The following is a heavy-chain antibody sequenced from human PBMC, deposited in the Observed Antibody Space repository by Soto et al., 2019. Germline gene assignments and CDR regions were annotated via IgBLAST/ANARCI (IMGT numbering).Heavy chain of an antibody. D-gene: IGHD3-22*01. J-gene: IGHJ1*01. Sequence: ASVKVSCKASGYTFTSYAMHWVRQAPGQRLEWMGWINAGNGNTKYSQKFQGRVTITRDTSASTAYMELSSLRSEDTSVYYCARSEPRGNYEYFQHWGQGTLVTVSS. CDR1: GYTFTSYA. CDR2: INAGNGNT. V-gene: IGHV1-3*01. CDR3: ARSEPRGNYEYFQH.